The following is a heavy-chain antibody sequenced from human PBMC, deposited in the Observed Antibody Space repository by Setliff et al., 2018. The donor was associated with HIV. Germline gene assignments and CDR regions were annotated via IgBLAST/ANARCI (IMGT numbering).Heavy chain of an antibody. CDR3: VKDQNDFGENRVKFDAYDL. CDR1: GFTFNTYA. J-gene: IGHJ3*01. V-gene: IGHV3-23*01. CDR2: ISGGGGNT. Sequence: LRLSCSASGFTFNTYAMNWVRQAPGKGLEWISCISGGGGNTAYAESVRGRFTISRDNSKNTVYLEMGSLRTEDTAVYYCVKDQNDFGENRVKFDAYDLWGQGTWVTVSS. D-gene: IGHD4-17*01.